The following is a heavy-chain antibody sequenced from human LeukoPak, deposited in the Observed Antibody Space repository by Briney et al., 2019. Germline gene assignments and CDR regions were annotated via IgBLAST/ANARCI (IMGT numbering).Heavy chain of an antibody. D-gene: IGHD4-23*01. V-gene: IGHV4-59*01. CDR3: ASLTTMVTPETFEI. CDR1: GASIDSYY. J-gene: IGHJ3*02. CDR2: IYYTGAT. Sequence: PSETLFLTCTVSGASIDSYYWSWIRQPPGKGLEWIGYIYYTGATNYNPSLKSRVTISLDMSKNHFSLRLSSVTAVDTAIYYCASLTTMVTPETFEIWGQGTMVTVSS.